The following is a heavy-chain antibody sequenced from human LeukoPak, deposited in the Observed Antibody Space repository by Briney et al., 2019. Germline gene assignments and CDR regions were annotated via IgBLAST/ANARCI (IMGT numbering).Heavy chain of an antibody. Sequence: PGGSLRLPCAASGFTFSSCWMSWVRQAPGKGLEWVANIKQDGSEKYYVDSVKGRFTISRDNAKNSLYLQMNSLRAEDTAVYYCARSIAVAGKGEFDYWGQGTLVTVSS. V-gene: IGHV3-7*01. CDR1: GFTFSSCW. CDR3: ARSIAVAGKGEFDY. J-gene: IGHJ4*02. D-gene: IGHD6-19*01. CDR2: IKQDGSEK.